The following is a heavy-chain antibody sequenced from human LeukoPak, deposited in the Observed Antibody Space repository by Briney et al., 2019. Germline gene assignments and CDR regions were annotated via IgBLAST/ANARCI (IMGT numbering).Heavy chain of an antibody. Sequence: PGGSLRLSCAASGFTFSSYSMNWVRQAPGKGLEWVSYISSSSSTIYYADSVKGRFTISRDNAKNSLYLQMNSLRAEDTAVYYCARSRTIFGADIWGQGTMVTVSS. J-gene: IGHJ3*02. D-gene: IGHD3-3*01. CDR2: ISSSSSTI. V-gene: IGHV3-48*01. CDR3: ARSRTIFGADI. CDR1: GFTFSSYS.